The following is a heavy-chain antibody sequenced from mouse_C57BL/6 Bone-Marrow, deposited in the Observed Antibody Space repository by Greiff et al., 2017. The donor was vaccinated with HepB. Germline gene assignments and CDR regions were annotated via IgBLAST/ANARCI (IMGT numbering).Heavy chain of an antibody. CDR2: IYPRSGNT. CDR3: ARRGVITTVVPDY. V-gene: IGHV1-81*01. D-gene: IGHD1-1*01. J-gene: IGHJ4*01. Sequence: QVQLKESGAELARPGASVKLSCKASGYTFTSYGISWVKQRTGQGLEWIGEIYPRSGNTYYNEKFKGKATLTADKSSSTAYMELRSLTSEDSAVYFCARRGVITTVVPDYWGQGTSVTVSS. CDR1: GYTFTSYG.